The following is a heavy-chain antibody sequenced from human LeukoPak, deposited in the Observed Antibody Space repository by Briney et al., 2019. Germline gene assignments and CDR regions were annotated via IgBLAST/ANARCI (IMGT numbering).Heavy chain of an antibody. D-gene: IGHD1-1*01. J-gene: IGHJ4*02. CDR2: VNCDGSSP. Sequence: PAGSLRLSCAASGFTFSNYWVHWVRHAPGKGLVWVSSVNCDGSSPIFVDSVKGRFTISRDNAKNTLYLQMNMLRAEDTAVYYCVRQPSTWTHTDYWGQASLVTVYS. CDR1: GFTFSNYW. CDR3: VRQPSTWTHTDY. V-gene: IGHV3-74*01.